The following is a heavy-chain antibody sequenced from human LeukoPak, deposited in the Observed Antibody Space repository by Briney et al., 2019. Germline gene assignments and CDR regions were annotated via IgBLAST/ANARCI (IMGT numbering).Heavy chain of an antibody. Sequence: SETLFLTCTVSGGSISSSSYYWGWIRQPPGKGLEWIGSIYYSGSTYYNPSLKSRVTISVDTPKNQFSLKLSSVTAADTAVYYCAGAAAAINWFDPWGQGTLVTVSS. V-gene: IGHV4-39*01. CDR2: IYYSGST. D-gene: IGHD6-13*01. J-gene: IGHJ5*02. CDR1: GGSISSSSYY. CDR3: AGAAAAINWFDP.